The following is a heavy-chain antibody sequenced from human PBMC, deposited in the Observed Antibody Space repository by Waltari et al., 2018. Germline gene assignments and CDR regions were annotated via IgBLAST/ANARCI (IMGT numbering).Heavy chain of an antibody. CDR2: IDWDDDK. CDR3: AQSHIDAEWLTGNWFDP. V-gene: IGHV2-70*15. CDR1: GFSLRPSGMC. D-gene: IGHD3-3*01. Sequence: QVTLRESGPALVKPTQTLPLTCTFSGFSLRPSGMCVGWIRPPPGKALEWLARIDWDDDKYYSTSLKTRLTISKDTSKNQVVLTMTNMDPVDTATYYGAQSHIDAEWLTGNWFDPWGQGTLVTVSS. J-gene: IGHJ5*02.